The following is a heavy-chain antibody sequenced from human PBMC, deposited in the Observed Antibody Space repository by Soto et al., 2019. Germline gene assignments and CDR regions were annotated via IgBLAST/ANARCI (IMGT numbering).Heavy chain of an antibody. CDR1: GFTFSSYG. CDR2: ISYDGGNE. Sequence: PGGSLRLSCAASGFTFSSYGMHWVRQAPGKGLEWVAVISYDGGNEYYADSVKGRFTVSRDNFTNTQYLQMNNLRAEDTAVYYCAKDGSSVIPAAHPRRYGMDVWGQGTTVTVSS. V-gene: IGHV3-30*18. CDR3: AKDGSSVIPAAHPRRYGMDV. J-gene: IGHJ6*02. D-gene: IGHD2-2*01.